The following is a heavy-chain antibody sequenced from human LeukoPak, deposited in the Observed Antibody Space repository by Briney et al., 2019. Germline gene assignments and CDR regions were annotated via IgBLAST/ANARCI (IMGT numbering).Heavy chain of an antibody. CDR1: GGSISSSSYY. CDR2: IKQDGSDK. J-gene: IGHJ5*02. Sequence: ETLSLTCTVSGGSISSSSYYWGWIRQPPGKGLEWVANIKQDGSDKYYVDSVKGRFNISRDNAKNSLYLQMNSLRAEDTAVYYCARGQTWIQLWPWGQGTLATVSS. D-gene: IGHD5-18*01. V-gene: IGHV3-7*04. CDR3: ARGQTWIQLWP.